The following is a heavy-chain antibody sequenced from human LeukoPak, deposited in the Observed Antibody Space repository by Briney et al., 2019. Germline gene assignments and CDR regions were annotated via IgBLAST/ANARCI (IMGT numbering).Heavy chain of an antibody. V-gene: IGHV5-51*01. CDR1: GYNFPTYW. J-gene: IGHJ3*02. Sequence: GESLKISCKASGYNFPTYWIAWVRQMPGKGLEWLGIIYPGDSDTRYSPSFQGQVTISADKSISTAYLQWSSLKASDTAMYYCARVWNTAMITETDALDIWGQGTMVTVSS. CDR3: ARVWNTAMITETDALDI. CDR2: IYPGDSDT. D-gene: IGHD5-18*01.